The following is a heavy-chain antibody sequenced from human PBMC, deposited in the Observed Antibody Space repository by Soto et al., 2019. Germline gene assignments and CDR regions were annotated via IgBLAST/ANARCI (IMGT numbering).Heavy chain of an antibody. D-gene: IGHD3-10*01. CDR2: IYPGDSDT. V-gene: IGHV5-51*01. CDR3: ARHYYGSGSPTYYYYGMDV. CDR1: GYSFTSYW. J-gene: IGHJ6*02. Sequence: ESLKISCKGSGYSFTSYWIGWVRQMPGKGLEWMGIIYPGDSDTRYSPSFQGQVTISADKSISTAYLQWSSLKASDTAMYYCARHYYGSGSPTYYYYGMDVWGQGTTVTVSS.